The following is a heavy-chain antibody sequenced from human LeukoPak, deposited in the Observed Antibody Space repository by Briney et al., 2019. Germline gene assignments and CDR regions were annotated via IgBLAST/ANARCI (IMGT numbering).Heavy chain of an antibody. V-gene: IGHV4-39*07. D-gene: IGHD3-16*02. Sequence: PSETLSLTCTVSGGSISSSSYYWGWIRQPPGKGLEWIGSIYYSGSTYYNPSLKSRVTISVDTSKNQFSLKLSSVTAAGTAVYYCAREGPLSGDYWGQGTLVTVSS. CDR2: IYYSGST. J-gene: IGHJ4*02. CDR3: AREGPLSGDY. CDR1: GGSISSSSYY.